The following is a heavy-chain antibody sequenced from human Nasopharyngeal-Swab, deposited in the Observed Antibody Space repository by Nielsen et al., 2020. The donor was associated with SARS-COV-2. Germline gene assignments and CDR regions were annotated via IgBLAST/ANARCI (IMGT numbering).Heavy chain of an antibody. Sequence: GESLKISCAASGFTFSSYWMSWVRQAPGEGLEWVANIKQDGSEKYYVDSVKGRFTISRDNAKNSLYLQMNSLRAEDTAVYYCARVFGWELLRDGFDYWGQGTLVTVSS. CDR1: GFTFSSYW. CDR3: ARVFGWELLRDGFDY. D-gene: IGHD1-26*01. J-gene: IGHJ4*02. V-gene: IGHV3-7*01. CDR2: IKQDGSEK.